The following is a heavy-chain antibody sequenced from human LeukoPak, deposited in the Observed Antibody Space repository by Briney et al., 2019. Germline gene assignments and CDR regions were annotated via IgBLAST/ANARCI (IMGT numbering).Heavy chain of an antibody. CDR3: TRGRAAGD. Sequence: ASVKVSCMASGYTFTNNVINWVREATGQGIEWMGWVSPDSGDTGYAPNFRDRVTMTTDTSINTAYMELTSLTSEDTAIYYCTRGRAAGDWGQGTLVTVSS. D-gene: IGHD6-19*01. CDR2: VSPDSGDT. CDR1: GYTFTNNV. J-gene: IGHJ4*02. V-gene: IGHV1-8*01.